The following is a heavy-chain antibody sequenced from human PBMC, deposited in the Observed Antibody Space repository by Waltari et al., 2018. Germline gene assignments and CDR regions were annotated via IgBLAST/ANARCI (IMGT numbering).Heavy chain of an antibody. CDR3: SCVQRRCSLVV. J-gene: IGHJ6*01. D-gene: IGHD2-15*01. Sequence: EVQLVESGGGLVQSGDSLRLSCAASGFSFSSYWMNWVRQTPGKGLVWVVNIKVDGGEKYYVDSVKGRFTISRDNAKISLYLQMISLRVEYTAVYFCSCVQRRCSLVVWCLVTTVIVSS. CDR2: IKVDGGEK. CDR1: GFSFSSYW. V-gene: IGHV3-7*01.